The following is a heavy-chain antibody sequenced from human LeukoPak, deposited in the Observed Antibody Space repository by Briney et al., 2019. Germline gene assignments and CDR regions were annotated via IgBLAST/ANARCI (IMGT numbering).Heavy chain of an antibody. CDR2: ISPSGGST. CDR3: ARDPIAVAGTGGDFFDY. V-gene: IGHV1-46*01. D-gene: IGHD6-19*01. J-gene: IGHJ4*02. CDR1: GYTSTSYY. Sequence: ASVKVSCKASGYTSTSYYMHWVRQAPGQGLEWMGIISPSGGSTSYAQKFQGRVTMTRHTSTSTVYMELSSLRSEDTAVYYCARDPIAVAGTGGDFFDYWGQGTLVTVSS.